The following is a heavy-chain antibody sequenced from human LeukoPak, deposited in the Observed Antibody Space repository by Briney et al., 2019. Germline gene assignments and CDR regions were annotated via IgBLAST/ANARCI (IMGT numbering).Heavy chain of an antibody. CDR2: ICSDGSTA. CDR1: GFTFSSYS. Sequence: PGGSLRLSCAASGFTFSSYSMHWVRQAPGKGLVWVSRICSDGSTATYADSVKGRFTISRDNAKNTLYLQLNSLRAEDTAVYYCVMAFDIWGQGTIVTVSS. CDR3: VMAFDI. J-gene: IGHJ3*02. V-gene: IGHV3-74*01.